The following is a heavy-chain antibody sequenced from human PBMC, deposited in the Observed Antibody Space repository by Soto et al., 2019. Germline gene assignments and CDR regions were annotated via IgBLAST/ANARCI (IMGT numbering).Heavy chain of an antibody. Sequence: HPGGSLRLSCAASGFTFSSYAMSWVRQAPGKGLEWVSAISGSGGSTYYADSVKGRFTISRGNSKNTLYLQMNSLRAEDTAVYYCAKDQGGSHPWLVPLLDYWGQGTLVTVSS. CDR3: AKDQGGSHPWLVPLLDY. V-gene: IGHV3-23*01. CDR1: GFTFSSYA. CDR2: ISGSGGST. J-gene: IGHJ4*02. D-gene: IGHD6-19*01.